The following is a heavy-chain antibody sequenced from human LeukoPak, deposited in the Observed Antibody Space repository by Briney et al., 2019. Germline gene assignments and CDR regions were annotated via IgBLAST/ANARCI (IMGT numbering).Heavy chain of an antibody. J-gene: IGHJ4*02. CDR1: GFTFSNYT. CDR2: ISRSTSYT. V-gene: IGHV3-21*05. D-gene: IGHD5-18*01. Sequence: PGRSLRLSCAASGFTFSNYTLNWVRQAPGKGLEWVSYISRSTSYTNYADSVKGRFTISRDNAKNSLYLQMNSLRAEDTAVYYCARGARGYSSGDYWGQGTLVTVSS. CDR3: ARGARGYSSGDY.